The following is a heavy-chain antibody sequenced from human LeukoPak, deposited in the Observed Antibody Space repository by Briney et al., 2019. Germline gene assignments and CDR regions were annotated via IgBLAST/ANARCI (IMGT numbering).Heavy chain of an antibody. CDR3: VRASYDFWSVYNDDAFDI. CDR1: GFTFSFYS. J-gene: IGHJ3*02. V-gene: IGHV3-21*01. D-gene: IGHD3-3*01. Sequence: GGSLRLSCAASGFTFSFYSMNWVRHAPGEGLEGGSSISSSSSFIYYADSVKGRFTISRDNAKNSLYLQMNSLRAEDTAVYYCVRASYDFWSVYNDDAFDIWGQGTMVTVSS. CDR2: ISSSSSFI.